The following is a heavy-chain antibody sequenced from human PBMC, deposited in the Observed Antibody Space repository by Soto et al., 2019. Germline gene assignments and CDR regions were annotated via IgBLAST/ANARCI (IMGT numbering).Heavy chain of an antibody. CDR2: IYYSGST. Sequence: QVQLQESGPGLVKPSQTLSLTCTVSGGSISSGGYYWSWIRQHPGKGLEWIGYIYYSGSTYYNPSLTSRVTISVDTSKNQFSLKLSSVTAADTAVYYCARSRGDYSNYTPLDYWGQGTLVTVSS. V-gene: IGHV4-31*03. D-gene: IGHD4-4*01. CDR1: GGSISSGGYY. J-gene: IGHJ4*02. CDR3: ARSRGDYSNYTPLDY.